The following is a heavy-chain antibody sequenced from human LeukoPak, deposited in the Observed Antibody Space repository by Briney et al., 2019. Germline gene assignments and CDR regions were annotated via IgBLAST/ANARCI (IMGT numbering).Heavy chain of an antibody. D-gene: IGHD6-19*01. V-gene: IGHV3-23*01. CDR1: GFTFSSYA. Sequence: GGSLRLSCAASGFTFSSYAMSWVRQAPGKGLEWVSVISGSGGNTYYADSVKGRITISRDNSKNTLYLQMNSLRVEDTAVYYCAKHRSGWYILDYWGQGTLVTVSS. CDR2: ISGSGGNT. CDR3: AKHRSGWYILDY. J-gene: IGHJ4*02.